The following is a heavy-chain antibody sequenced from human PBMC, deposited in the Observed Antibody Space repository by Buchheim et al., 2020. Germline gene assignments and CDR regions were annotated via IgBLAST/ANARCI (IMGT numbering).Heavy chain of an antibody. CDR3: ASLAGYDFWSGYYKLGMDV. V-gene: IGHV3-21*01. Sequence: EVQLVESGGGLVKPGGSLRLSCAASGFTFSSYSMNWVRQAPGKGLEWVSSISSSSSYIYYADSVKGRFTISRDNAKNSLYLQMNSLRAEDTAVYYCASLAGYDFWSGYYKLGMDVWGQGTT. D-gene: IGHD3-3*01. J-gene: IGHJ6*02. CDR1: GFTFSSYS. CDR2: ISSSSSYI.